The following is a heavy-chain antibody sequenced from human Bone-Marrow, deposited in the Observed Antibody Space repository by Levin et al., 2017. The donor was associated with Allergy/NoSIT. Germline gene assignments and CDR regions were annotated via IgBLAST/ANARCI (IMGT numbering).Heavy chain of an antibody. D-gene: IGHD2-2*01. J-gene: IGHJ6*03. CDR1: GFTFSSYW. CDR2: INSDGSST. Sequence: PGGSLRLSCAASGFTFSSYWMHWVRQAPGKGLVWVSRINSDGSSTSYADSVKGRFTISRDNAKNTLYLQMNSLRAEDTAVYYCASVGYCSSTSCYADSYYYYYMDGWGKGTTVTVSS. V-gene: IGHV3-74*01. CDR3: ASVGYCSSTSCYADSYYYYYMDG.